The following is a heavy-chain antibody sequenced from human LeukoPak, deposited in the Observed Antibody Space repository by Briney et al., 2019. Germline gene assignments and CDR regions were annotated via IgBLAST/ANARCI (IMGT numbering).Heavy chain of an antibody. V-gene: IGHV5-51*01. D-gene: IGHD4-11*01. Sequence: GESLKISCKGSEYSFTNYWIGWVRQMPGKGLEWMGIIYPGDSDTRYSPSFQGQVTISADRSISTAYLQWSSLKVSDTAMYYCARHRRSSIYSSFDYWGQGTLVTVSS. CDR1: EYSFTNYW. CDR2: IYPGDSDT. J-gene: IGHJ4*02. CDR3: ARHRRSSIYSSFDY.